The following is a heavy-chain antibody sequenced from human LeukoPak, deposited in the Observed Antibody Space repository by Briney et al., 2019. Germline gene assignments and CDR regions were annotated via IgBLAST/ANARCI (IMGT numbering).Heavy chain of an antibody. V-gene: IGHV3-48*02. CDR1: GXTFSGYS. CDR3: ARAAYSSGPDY. J-gene: IGHJ4*02. Sequence: GGSLRLSCAASGXTFSGYSMNWVRQAPGKGLEWVSYLGPSSNAIHYADSVKGRFTISRDNAKNSLYLLMNSLRDEDTAVYYCARAAYSSGPDYWGQGTLVTVSS. D-gene: IGHD6-25*01. CDR2: LGPSSNAI.